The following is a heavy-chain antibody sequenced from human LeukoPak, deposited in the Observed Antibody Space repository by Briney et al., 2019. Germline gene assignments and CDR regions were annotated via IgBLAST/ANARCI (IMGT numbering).Heavy chain of an antibody. V-gene: IGHV3-48*02. D-gene: IGHD1-26*01. CDR3: ARARDGSYDY. Sequence: GGSLRPSCAASGFTFTSTTMNWVRQAPGKGLEWVSYISSSRRTVHYADSVKGRFTISRDNAKNSLYLQMTSLRDEDTAVYYCARARDGSYDYWGQGTLVTVSS. CDR1: GFTFTSTT. CDR2: ISSSRRTV. J-gene: IGHJ4*02.